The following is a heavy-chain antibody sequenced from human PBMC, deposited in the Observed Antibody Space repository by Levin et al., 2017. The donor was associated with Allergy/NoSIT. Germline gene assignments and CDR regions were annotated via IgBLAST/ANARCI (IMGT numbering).Heavy chain of an antibody. Sequence: GESLKISCAASGFTFTTYWMTWVRQAPGKGLEWVANIERDGSETYYVDSVKGRFTISRDNGKNSVYLQMNSLRVDDTAVYYCAREEGWGYHFGMDVWGQGTTVTVSS. J-gene: IGHJ6*02. CDR2: IERDGSET. D-gene: IGHD6-19*01. CDR3: AREEGWGYHFGMDV. V-gene: IGHV3-7*01. CDR1: GFTFTTYW.